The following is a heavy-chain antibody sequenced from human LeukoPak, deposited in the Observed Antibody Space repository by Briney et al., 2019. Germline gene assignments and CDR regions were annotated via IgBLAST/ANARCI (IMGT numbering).Heavy chain of an antibody. D-gene: IGHD2-21*02. CDR2: IYYSGST. Sequence: SETLSLTCPVSGGSISSHYWSWIRQPPGKGLEWIGYIYYSGSTNYNPSLKSRVTISVDTSKNQFSLKLSSVTAADTAVYYCARGCGAYCGGDDWFDPWGQGTLVTVSS. CDR1: GGSISSHY. V-gene: IGHV4-59*11. CDR3: ARGCGAYCGGDDWFDP. J-gene: IGHJ5*02.